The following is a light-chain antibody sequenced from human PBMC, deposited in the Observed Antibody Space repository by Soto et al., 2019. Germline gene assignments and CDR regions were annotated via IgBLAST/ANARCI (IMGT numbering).Light chain of an antibody. V-gene: IGLV2-23*02. CDR1: SSDVGSYNL. J-gene: IGLJ2*01. CDR3: CSYGGGITSVI. CDR2: EVN. Sequence: QSALTQPASVSGSHGQSITISCTGTSSDVGSYNLVSWYQQHPGKAPKLMIYEVNKRPSGVSDRFSGSKSDNTASLTISGLQAEDEADYFCCSYGGGITSVIFAGGTKLTVL.